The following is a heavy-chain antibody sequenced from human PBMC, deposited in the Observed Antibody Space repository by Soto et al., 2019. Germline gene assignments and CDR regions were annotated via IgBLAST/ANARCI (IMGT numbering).Heavy chain of an antibody. Sequence: QVQLQESGPGLVKPSETLSLTCTVSGGSISSYYWSWIRQPAGKGLEWIGRIYTSGSTNYNPSLKHRVTMSVDTSKNQFSLKLSSVTAADTAVYYCARDWKVRGSGSLDYYYGMDVWGQGTTVTVSS. V-gene: IGHV4-4*07. D-gene: IGHD3-10*01. CDR1: GGSISSYY. CDR3: ARDWKVRGSGSLDYYYGMDV. CDR2: IYTSGST. J-gene: IGHJ6*02.